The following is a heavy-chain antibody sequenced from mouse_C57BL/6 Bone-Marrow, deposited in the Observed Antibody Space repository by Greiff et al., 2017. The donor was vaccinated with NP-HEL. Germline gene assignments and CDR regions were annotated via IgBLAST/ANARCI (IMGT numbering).Heavy chain of an antibody. CDR1: GFTFSSYR. J-gene: IGHJ3*01. V-gene: IGHV5-6*01. Sequence: EVMLVESGGDLVKPGGSLKLSCAASGFTFSSYRMSWVRQTPDKPLEWVPTISSRGSYSYTPASVMGRFTISRDNAKNSLYLQMRSLTSEDTAMYYYAMPYGYDVALFAYWGQGTLVTVSA. CDR2: ISSRGSYS. D-gene: IGHD2-2*01. CDR3: AMPYGYDVALFAY.